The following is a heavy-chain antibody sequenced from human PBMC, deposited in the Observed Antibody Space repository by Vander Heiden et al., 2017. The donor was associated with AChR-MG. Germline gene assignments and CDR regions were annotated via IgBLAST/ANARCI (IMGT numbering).Heavy chain of an antibody. CDR1: GLTYSNYW. V-gene: IGHV3-7*03. J-gene: IGHJ4*02. CDR3: ARDEGAAGN. CDR2: INEDGSER. Sequence: EVRLVVSGGGLLQPGGHLRLACVVSGLTYSNYWMSWVRQAPGKGLEWVANINEDGSERNYVDSVRGRFTISRDNAKNSLYLQMNSLTAEDTALYYCARDEGAAGNWGQGALVTVSS.